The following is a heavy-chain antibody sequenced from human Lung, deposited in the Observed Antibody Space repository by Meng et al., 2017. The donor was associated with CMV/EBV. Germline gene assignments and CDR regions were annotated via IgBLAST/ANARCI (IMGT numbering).Heavy chain of an antibody. D-gene: IGHD1-26*01. Sequence: GGSLRLSCAASGFTFSRYGMDWVRQGPGKGLEWVAFIENDGSSKYYTDSVKGRFTISRDNSKKTVHLQMNSLRAEDTALYYCVKFFRWDQPDDAFDIWGHGXMVTVSS. V-gene: IGHV3-30*02. CDR3: VKFFRWDQPDDAFDI. CDR2: IENDGSSK. J-gene: IGHJ3*02. CDR1: GFTFSRYG.